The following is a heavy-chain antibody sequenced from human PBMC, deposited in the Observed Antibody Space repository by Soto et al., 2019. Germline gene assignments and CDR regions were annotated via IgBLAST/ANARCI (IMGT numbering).Heavy chain of an antibody. J-gene: IGHJ6*02. Sequence: QVQLVQSGAEVKKPGSSVKVSCKASGGTFSSYAISWVRQAPGQGLEWMGGIIPISETTNYAQKFQGRVTITADEYKSTAYMELSSLRSEDTDVYYCARSQGSSTSLEIYYYYYYGMDVWGQGTTVTVSS. CDR3: ARSQGSSTSLEIYYYYYYGMDV. V-gene: IGHV1-69*01. CDR1: GGTFSSYA. CDR2: IIPISETT. D-gene: IGHD2-2*01.